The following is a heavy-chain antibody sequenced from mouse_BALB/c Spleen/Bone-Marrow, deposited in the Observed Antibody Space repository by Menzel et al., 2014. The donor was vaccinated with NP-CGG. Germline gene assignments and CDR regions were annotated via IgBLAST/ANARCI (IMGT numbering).Heavy chain of an antibody. CDR3: ARYYYGSSNFDY. CDR1: GYSFTGYY. D-gene: IGHD1-1*01. V-gene: IGHV1-31*01. CDR2: INPNNGAT. Sequence: EVQLQQSGPELVKPGASVEIYCKASGYSFTGYYMHWVKQSHVKSLEWIGRINPNNGATSYNQNFKDKASLTVDKSSSTAYMELHSLTSEDSAVYYCARYYYGSSNFDYWGQGTIFTVSS. J-gene: IGHJ2*01.